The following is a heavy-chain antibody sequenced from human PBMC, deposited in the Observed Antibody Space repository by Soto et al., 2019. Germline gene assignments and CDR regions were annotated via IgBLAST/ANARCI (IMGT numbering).Heavy chain of an antibody. J-gene: IGHJ4*02. CDR3: AKAQRAEYYDFWSGYHYYFDY. V-gene: IGHV3-9*01. CDR1: GFTFLDYA. D-gene: IGHD3-3*01. Sequence: SLRLSCSSSGFTFLDYAMHSLRQAPGKGLEWVSGISWNSGSIGYADSVKGRFTISRDNAKNSLYLQMNSLRAEGTALYYCAKAQRAEYYDFWSGYHYYFDYWGQGT. CDR2: ISWNSGSI.